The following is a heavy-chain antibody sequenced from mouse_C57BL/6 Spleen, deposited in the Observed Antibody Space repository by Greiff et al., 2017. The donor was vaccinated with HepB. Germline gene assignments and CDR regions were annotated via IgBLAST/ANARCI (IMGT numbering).Heavy chain of an antibody. CDR2: ISYDGSN. J-gene: IGHJ4*01. V-gene: IGHV3-6*01. Sequence: EVKLMESGPGLVKPSQSLSLTCSVTGYSITSGYYWNWIRQFPGNKLEWMGYISYDGSNNYNPSLKNRISITRDTSKNQFFLKLNSVTTEDTATYYCARERLLYAMDYWGQGTSVTVSS. D-gene: IGHD1-1*01. CDR3: ARERLLYAMDY. CDR1: GYSITSGYY.